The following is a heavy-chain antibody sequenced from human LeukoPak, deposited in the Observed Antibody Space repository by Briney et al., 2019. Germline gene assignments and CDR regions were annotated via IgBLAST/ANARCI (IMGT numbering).Heavy chain of an antibody. V-gene: IGHV1-2*02. Sequence: ASVKVSCKASGYTFTGYYMHWVRQAPGQGLEWMGWINPNSGGTNYAQKFQGRVTMTRDTPISTAYMELSRLRSDDTAVYYCAVLWFGELSSRGGAFDIWGQGTMVTVSS. CDR3: AVLWFGELSSRGGAFDI. J-gene: IGHJ3*02. CDR2: INPNSGGT. CDR1: GYTFTGYY. D-gene: IGHD3-10*01.